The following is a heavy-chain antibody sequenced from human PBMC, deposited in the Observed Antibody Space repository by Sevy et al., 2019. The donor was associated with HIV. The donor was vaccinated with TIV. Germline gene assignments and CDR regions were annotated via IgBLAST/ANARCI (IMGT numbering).Heavy chain of an antibody. V-gene: IGHV4-39*01. CDR1: GGSISSSSYY. Sequence: SETLSLTCTVSGGSISSSSYYWGWIRQPPGKGLEWIGSIYYSGSTYYNPSLKSRVTISVDTSKNQFSLKLSSVTAADTAVYYCARQSRPSSGYYYGDWFDPWGQGTLVTVSS. CDR2: IYYSGST. D-gene: IGHD3-22*01. CDR3: ARQSRPSSGYYYGDWFDP. J-gene: IGHJ5*02.